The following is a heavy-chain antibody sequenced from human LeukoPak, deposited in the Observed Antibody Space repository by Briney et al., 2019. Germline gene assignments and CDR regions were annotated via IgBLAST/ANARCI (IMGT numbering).Heavy chain of an antibody. V-gene: IGHV4-59*01. Sequence: SETLSLTCTVSGGSISSYYWSWIQQPPGKGLEWIGYIYYSGSTNYNPSLKSRVTISVDTSKNQFSLKLSSVTAADTAVYYCARVRTTVTRPINWFDPWGQGTLVTVSS. CDR2: IYYSGST. J-gene: IGHJ5*02. CDR1: GGSISSYY. D-gene: IGHD4-11*01. CDR3: ARVRTTVTRPINWFDP.